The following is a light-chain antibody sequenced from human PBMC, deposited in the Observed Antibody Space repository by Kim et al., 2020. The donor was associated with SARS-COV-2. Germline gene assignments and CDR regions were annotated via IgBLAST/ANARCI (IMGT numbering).Light chain of an antibody. V-gene: IGKV3-20*01. J-gene: IGKJ4*01. CDR2: GAS. Sequence: SPGERATPSCRASQSVSSSYLAWYQQKPGQATRLLIYGASSRATGIPDRFSGSGSGTDFTLTINRLEPEDFAVYYCQQYGSSPLTFGVGTKVDIK. CDR3: QQYGSSPLT. CDR1: QSVSSSY.